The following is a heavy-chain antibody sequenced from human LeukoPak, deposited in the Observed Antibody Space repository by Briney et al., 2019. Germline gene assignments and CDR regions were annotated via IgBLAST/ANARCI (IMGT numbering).Heavy chain of an antibody. J-gene: IGHJ5*02. Sequence: ASVKVSCKASGSPFTGYYMHWVRQAPGQGLEWMGRINPNSGGTNYAQKFQGRVTMTRDTSISTAYMELSRLRSDDTAVYYCASPGVLTGYPLASWGQGTLVTVSS. D-gene: IGHD3-9*01. V-gene: IGHV1-2*06. CDR1: GSPFTGYY. CDR3: ASPGVLTGYPLAS. CDR2: INPNSGGT.